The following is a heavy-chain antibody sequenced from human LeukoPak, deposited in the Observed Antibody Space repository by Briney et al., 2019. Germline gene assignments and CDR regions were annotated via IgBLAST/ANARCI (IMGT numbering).Heavy chain of an antibody. V-gene: IGHV3-30*04. Sequence: GGPLRLSCAASGFTFSTYAMHWVRQAPGKGLEWVAVISYDGSSKYYADSVKGRFTISRDNAKNSLYLQMNSLRAEDTAVYYCARGPLPDYWGQGTLVTVSS. CDR3: ARGPLPDY. J-gene: IGHJ4*02. CDR1: GFTFSTYA. CDR2: ISYDGSSK.